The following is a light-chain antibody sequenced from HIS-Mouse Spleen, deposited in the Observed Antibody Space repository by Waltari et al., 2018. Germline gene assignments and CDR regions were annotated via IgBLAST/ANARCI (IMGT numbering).Light chain of an antibody. CDR1: SSNIRAGYD. J-gene: IGLJ3*02. CDR2: GNS. Sequence: QSVLTQPPSVSGAPGQRVTISCPGSSSNIRAGYDVHWYQQLPGTAPKLLIYGNSNRPSGVPDRFSGSKSGTSASLAITGLQAEDEADYYCQSYDSSLSGSGVFGGGTKLTVL. CDR3: QSYDSSLSGSGV. V-gene: IGLV1-40*01.